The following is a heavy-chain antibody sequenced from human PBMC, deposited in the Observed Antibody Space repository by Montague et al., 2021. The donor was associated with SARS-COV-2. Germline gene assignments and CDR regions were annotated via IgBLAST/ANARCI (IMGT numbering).Heavy chain of an antibody. D-gene: IGHD2-21*01. V-gene: IGHV4-61*01. CDR2: IYYTASR. CDR3: ARHARGECYTSWFDS. J-gene: IGHJ5*01. CDR1: GDSVSRGSSY. Sequence: SETLSLTCTVSGDSVSRGSSYWSWIRQPPGKGLEWIGYIYYTASRKYNSSLKSRLTISVDTSKNQFSLTLSSVTAADTAVYYCARHARGECYTSWFDSWGQGTLVTVSS.